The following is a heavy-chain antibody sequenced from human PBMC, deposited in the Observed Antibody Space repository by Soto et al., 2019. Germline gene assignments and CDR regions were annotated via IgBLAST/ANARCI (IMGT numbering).Heavy chain of an antibody. CDR1: GGTFSSYA. CDR2: IIPIFGTA. D-gene: IGHD3-10*01. CDR3: AREPAYYYGSGPQDKLYYYYYGMDV. Sequence: SVKVSCKASGGTFSSYAISWVRQAPGQGLEWMGGIIPIFGTANYAQKFQGRVTITADESTSTAYMELSSLRSEDTAVYYCAREPAYYYGSGPQDKLYYYYYGMDVWGQGTTVTVSS. V-gene: IGHV1-69*13. J-gene: IGHJ6*02.